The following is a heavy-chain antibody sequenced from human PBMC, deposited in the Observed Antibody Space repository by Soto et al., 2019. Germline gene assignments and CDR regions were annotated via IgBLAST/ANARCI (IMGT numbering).Heavy chain of an antibody. D-gene: IGHD2-2*01. J-gene: IGHJ3*02. CDR3: ARVNQLAPKRNAFDI. V-gene: IGHV4-59*01. CDR2: VHYSGST. CDR1: GDSITSFV. Sequence: SETLALTCTVSGDSITSFVWSWVRQPPGKGLEWIGYVHYSGSTNYNPSLKSRLTMSVDTSKNHFSLRLDSVTAADTAVYYCARVNQLAPKRNAFDIWGQGTMVTGS.